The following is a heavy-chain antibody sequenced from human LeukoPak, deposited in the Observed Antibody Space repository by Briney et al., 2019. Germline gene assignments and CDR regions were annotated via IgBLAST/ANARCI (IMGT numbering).Heavy chain of an antibody. J-gene: IGHJ5*02. V-gene: IGHV1-46*01. CDR3: ARSRGATDWFDP. D-gene: IGHD5-12*01. CDR1: GYTFTSYY. CDR2: INPSGGST. Sequence: ASVKVSCKASGYTFTSYYMHWVRQTPGQGLEWMGIINPSGGSTSYAQKFQGRVTMTRDTSTSTVYMGLSSLRSEDTAVYYCARSRGATDWFDPWGQGTLVTVSS.